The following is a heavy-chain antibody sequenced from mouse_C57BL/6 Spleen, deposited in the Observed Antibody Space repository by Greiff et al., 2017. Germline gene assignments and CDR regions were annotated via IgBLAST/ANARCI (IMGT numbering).Heavy chain of an antibody. CDR3: ARDYMKAWFAY. Sequence: DVKLVESGGGLVKPGGSLKLSCAASGFTFSSYAMSWVRQTPEKRLEWVATISDGGSYTYYPDNVKGRFTISRDNAKNNLYLQMSHLKSEDTAMYYCARDYMKAWFAYWGQGTLVTVSA. CDR2: ISDGGSYT. CDR1: GFTFSSYA. D-gene: IGHD1-3*01. J-gene: IGHJ3*01. V-gene: IGHV5-4*01.